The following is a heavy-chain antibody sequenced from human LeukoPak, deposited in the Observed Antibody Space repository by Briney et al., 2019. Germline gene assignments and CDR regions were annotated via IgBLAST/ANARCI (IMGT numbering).Heavy chain of an antibody. J-gene: IGHJ4*02. Sequence: ASVKVSCKASGYIFRSYGISWVRQASGQGLEWMGWISAYNGNTNYAQKVQGRVTLTTDTSTATAYMEMRGLISDDTAVYYCARALSDDFWSFYQDYWGQGTLLIVSP. V-gene: IGHV1-18*01. CDR2: ISAYNGNT. D-gene: IGHD3-3*01. CDR1: GYIFRSYG. CDR3: ARALSDDFWSFYQDY.